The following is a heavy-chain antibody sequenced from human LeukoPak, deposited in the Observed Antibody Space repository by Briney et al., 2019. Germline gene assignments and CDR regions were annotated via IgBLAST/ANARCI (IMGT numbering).Heavy chain of an antibody. V-gene: IGHV4-38-2*02. Sequence: SETLSLTCTVSGYSISSGYFWGWIRQPPGKGLEWIGTIYHSGSTYYNASLESRVTISVDTSKNQFSLKLSSVTAADTAVYYCARDRLQLQSWGQGTLVTVSS. CDR3: ARDRLQLQS. J-gene: IGHJ5*02. D-gene: IGHD1-1*01. CDR1: GYSISSGYF. CDR2: IYHSGST.